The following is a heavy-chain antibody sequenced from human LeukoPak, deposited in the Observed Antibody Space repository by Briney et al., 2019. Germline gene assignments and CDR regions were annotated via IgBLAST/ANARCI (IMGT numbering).Heavy chain of an antibody. CDR3: ASSYIYDSWPPTQFDY. D-gene: IGHD3-22*01. Sequence: GGSLRLSCAASGFTFSDYYMSWIRQAPGKGLEWVSHISSDSSYTNYADSVKGRFTISRDNAKNSLYLQMNSRSCKDTALYHWASSYIYDSWPPTQFDYWGQGTLATVSS. CDR1: GFTFSDYY. J-gene: IGHJ4*02. CDR2: ISSDSSYT. V-gene: IGHV3-11*03.